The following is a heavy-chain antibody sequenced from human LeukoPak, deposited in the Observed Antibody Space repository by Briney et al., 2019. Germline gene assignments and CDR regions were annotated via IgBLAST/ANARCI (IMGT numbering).Heavy chain of an antibody. D-gene: IGHD2-2*01. V-gene: IGHV3-11*01. CDR1: GFTLSDYY. J-gene: IGHJ3*02. Sequence: GGSLRLSCAASGFTLSDYYMSWIRQAPGKGLEWVSYISSSGSTIYYADSVKGRFTISRDNAKNSLYLQMNSLRAEDTAVYYCARDLPAATVLGAFDIWGQGTMVTVSS. CDR3: ARDLPAATVLGAFDI. CDR2: ISSSGSTI.